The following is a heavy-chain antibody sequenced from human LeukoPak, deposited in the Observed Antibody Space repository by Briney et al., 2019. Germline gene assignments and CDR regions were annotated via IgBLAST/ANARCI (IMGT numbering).Heavy chain of an antibody. V-gene: IGHV1-69*05. CDR1: AGTFSSYA. D-gene: IGHD3-9*01. J-gene: IGHJ4*02. CDR2: IIPIFGTA. Sequence: SVKVSCKASAGTFSSYAISWVRQAPGQWLEWMGGIIPIFGTASYAQKFQGRVTITTDESTSTAYMELSSLRSEDTAVYYCARPPNAVLRYFDWFRFDYWGQGTLVTVSS. CDR3: ARPPNAVLRYFDWFRFDY.